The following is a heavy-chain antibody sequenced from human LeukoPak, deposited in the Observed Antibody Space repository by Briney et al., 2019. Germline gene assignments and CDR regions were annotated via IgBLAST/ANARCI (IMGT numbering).Heavy chain of an antibody. Sequence: ASVKVSCKASGYIFTGYYMHWVRQAPGQGLEWMGWINPNSGGTNYAQKFQGRVTMTRDTSISTAYMELSRLRSDDTAVYYCARGCLATTALCSYWGQGTLVTVSS. CDR2: INPNSGGT. J-gene: IGHJ4*02. V-gene: IGHV1-2*02. D-gene: IGHD5-12*01. CDR1: GYIFTGYY. CDR3: ARGCLATTALCSY.